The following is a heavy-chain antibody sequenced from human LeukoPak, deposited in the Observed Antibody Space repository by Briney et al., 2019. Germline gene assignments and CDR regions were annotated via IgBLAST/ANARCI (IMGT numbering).Heavy chain of an antibody. CDR2: IYYSGST. D-gene: IGHD3-9*01. CDR1: GGSISSSSYY. Sequence: PSETLSLTCTVSGGSISSSSYYWGWIRQPPGKGLEWIGSIYYSGSTYYNPSLKSRVTISVDTSKNQFSLKLSSVTAADTAVYYCARVPIEKTYYDILNGYTPGVGFMDVWGKGTTVTVSS. J-gene: IGHJ6*03. V-gene: IGHV4-39*07. CDR3: ARVPIEKTYYDILNGYTPGVGFMDV.